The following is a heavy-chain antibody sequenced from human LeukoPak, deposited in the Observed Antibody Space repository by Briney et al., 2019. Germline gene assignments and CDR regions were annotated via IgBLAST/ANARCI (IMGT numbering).Heavy chain of an antibody. CDR1: GFTFSTSW. D-gene: IGHD1-26*01. CDR2: INSDGSGT. J-gene: IGHJ3*02. V-gene: IGHV3-74*01. CDR3: ARDFSYGDAFDI. Sequence: GGSLRLSCAASGFTFSTSWMHWVRQAPGKGLVWVSRINSDGSGTTYADSVKGRFTISRDNAKNTLYLQMNSLRAEDTAVYYCARDFSYGDAFDIWGQGTMVTVSS.